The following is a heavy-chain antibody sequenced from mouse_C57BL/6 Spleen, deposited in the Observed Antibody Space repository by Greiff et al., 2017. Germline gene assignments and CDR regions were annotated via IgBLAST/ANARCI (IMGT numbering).Heavy chain of an antibody. Sequence: QVQLKQSGPGLVQPSQSLSITCTVSGFSLTSYGVHWVRQSPGKGLEWLVVIWSGGSTDYNAAFISRLSISKDNTMCQVFFKMNSLQADYSAIYYWARSMVKKDYYGYWGQGTTLTVS. CDR3: ARSMVKKDYYGY. V-gene: IGHV2-2*01. CDR2: IWSGGST. D-gene: IGHD2-2*01. CDR1: GFSLTSYG. J-gene: IGHJ2*01.